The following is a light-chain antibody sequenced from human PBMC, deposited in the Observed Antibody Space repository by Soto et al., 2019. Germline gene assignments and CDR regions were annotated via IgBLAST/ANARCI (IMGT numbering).Light chain of an antibody. J-gene: IGKJ2*01. Sequence: EIVLTQSPGTQSLSPGERAALSCRASQSVSSSYLAWYHQKPGQTPRLLIYGASSRATGIPDRFSGSGSGTDFTLTLSRLEPEDFAVYYCQQFGNSPYTFGQGTKLDIK. CDR2: GAS. V-gene: IGKV3-20*01. CDR3: QQFGNSPYT. CDR1: QSVSSSY.